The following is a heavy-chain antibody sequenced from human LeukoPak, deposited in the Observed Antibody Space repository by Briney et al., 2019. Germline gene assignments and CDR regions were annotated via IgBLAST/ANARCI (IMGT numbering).Heavy chain of an antibody. CDR2: IHYSGST. V-gene: IGHV4-39*07. D-gene: IGHD3-22*01. J-gene: IGHJ5*02. CDR1: GGSISSTTYY. CDR3: ARADYYDSSGSSGRTYWFAP. Sequence: PSETLSLTCSVSGGSISSTTYYWAWIRQPPGKGLEWIGTIHYSGSTYYSPSLVSRVTISVATSNNQFSLKLSSLTAADTAVYYCARADYYDSSGSSGRTYWFAPWGQGTLVTVSS.